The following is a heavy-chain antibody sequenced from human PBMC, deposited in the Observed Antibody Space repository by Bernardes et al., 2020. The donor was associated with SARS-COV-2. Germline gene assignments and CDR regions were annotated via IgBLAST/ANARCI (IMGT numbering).Heavy chain of an antibody. V-gene: IGHV3-33*01. CDR3: ARFSAYSTNEIDH. Sequence: GGSLRLSCAVSGFMFSSYGMHWVRQAPGKGLEWVAMIWYDGSNRYYGDSVKGRFTISRDNSKNTLYLQMNSLRAEDTAVYFCARFSAYSTNEIDHWGQGTLVTVSS. CDR2: IWYDGSNR. J-gene: IGHJ4*02. D-gene: IGHD6-13*01. CDR1: GFMFSSYG.